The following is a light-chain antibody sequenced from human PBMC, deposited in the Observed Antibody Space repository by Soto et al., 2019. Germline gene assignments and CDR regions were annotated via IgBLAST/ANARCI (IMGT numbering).Light chain of an antibody. V-gene: IGLV2-18*01. CDR3: SLYTTSSTRVV. J-gene: IGLJ2*01. CDR1: SSDVGNYNR. CDR2: EVN. Sequence: QSVLTQPPSVSGSPGQSVTISCTGTSSDVGNYNRVSWYQQPPGTAPKLIIYEVNNRPSRVPDRFSGSKSGNTASLTISGLQAEDEANYFCSLYTTSSTRVVFGGGTKLTVL.